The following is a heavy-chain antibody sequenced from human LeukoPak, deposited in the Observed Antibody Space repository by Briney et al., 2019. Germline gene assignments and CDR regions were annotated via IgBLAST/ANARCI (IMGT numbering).Heavy chain of an antibody. Sequence: GGSLRLSCAASGFTFSDYYMSWIRQAPGKGLEWVSYISVISSYTNYADSVKGRFTISRDNSKNMLYLQMNSLRAEDTAVYYCARDFRYCDSTSCYEFDYWGQGTLVTVS. CDR2: ISVISSYT. CDR1: GFTFSDYY. J-gene: IGHJ4*02. CDR3: ARDFRYCDSTSCYEFDY. D-gene: IGHD2-2*01. V-gene: IGHV3-11*06.